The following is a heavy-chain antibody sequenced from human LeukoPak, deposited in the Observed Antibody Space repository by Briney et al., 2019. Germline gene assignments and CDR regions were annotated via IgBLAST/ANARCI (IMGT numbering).Heavy chain of an antibody. CDR3: ARHYDILTGYNWFDP. CDR2: IYYSGST. D-gene: IGHD3-9*01. CDR1: GGSIGSFY. J-gene: IGHJ5*02. V-gene: IGHV4-59*05. Sequence: SETLSLTCTVSGGSIGSFYWTWIRQPPGKGLEWIGSIYYSGSTYYNPSLKSRVTISVDTSKNQFSLKLSSVTAADTAVYYCARHYDILTGYNWFDPWGQGTLVTVSS.